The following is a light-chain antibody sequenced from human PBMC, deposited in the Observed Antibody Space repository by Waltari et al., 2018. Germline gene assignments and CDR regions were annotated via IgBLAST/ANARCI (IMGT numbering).Light chain of an antibody. J-gene: IGLJ1*01. V-gene: IGLV2-14*03. CDR2: DFS. Sequence: QSALNQPASVSGSAGQSITISCPATSSDVGGYNYVSWYQPHPGKAPKLMISDFSNRPSGVSNRFSGSKSGNTASLTISGLQAEDEADYYCSSYTSSSTQNVFGTGTKVTVL. CDR1: SSDVGGYNY. CDR3: SSYTSSSTQNV.